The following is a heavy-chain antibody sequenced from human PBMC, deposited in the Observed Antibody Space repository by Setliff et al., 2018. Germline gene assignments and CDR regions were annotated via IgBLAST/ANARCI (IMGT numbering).Heavy chain of an antibody. Sequence: ASVKVSCKASGYTFTGYYMYWVRQAPGQGLEWMGRINPSSGATIYAQKFQGRVTMTSDTSISTAYMELGRLRSDDTAVYFCARDGGGDSDPFDIWGQGTMVTVSS. J-gene: IGHJ3*02. CDR2: INPSSGAT. D-gene: IGHD3-16*01. CDR3: ARDGGGDSDPFDI. V-gene: IGHV1-2*06. CDR1: GYTFTGYY.